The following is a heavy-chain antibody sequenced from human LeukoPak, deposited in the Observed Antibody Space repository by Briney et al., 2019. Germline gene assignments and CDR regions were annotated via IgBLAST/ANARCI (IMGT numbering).Heavy chain of an antibody. CDR3: ARVGYYTNNGSLHFDY. CDR2: ISAYNGNA. D-gene: IGHD3-22*01. CDR1: GYTFTSYG. Sequence: ASVKVSCKASGYTFTSYGFSWVRQAPGQGLEWMGWISAYNGNANYAQKLQGRVTMTTDTSTSTAYMELRSLRSDDTAVYYCARVGYYTNNGSLHFDYWGQGTLVTVSS. V-gene: IGHV1-18*01. J-gene: IGHJ4*02.